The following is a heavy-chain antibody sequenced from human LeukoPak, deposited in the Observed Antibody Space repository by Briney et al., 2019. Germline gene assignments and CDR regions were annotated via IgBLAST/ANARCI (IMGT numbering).Heavy chain of an antibody. D-gene: IGHD3-9*01. V-gene: IGHV4-59*01. CDR1: GGPINSYY. Sequence: SETLTLTCTVSGGPINSYYWSWIRQPPGKGLEWIGYIYYSGSTNYNPSLKSRVTILVDTSKNQFSLKLSSVTAADTAVYYCARGHDISSPYYYYGMDVWGKGTTVTVSS. CDR3: ARGHDISSPYYYYGMDV. CDR2: IYYSGST. J-gene: IGHJ6*04.